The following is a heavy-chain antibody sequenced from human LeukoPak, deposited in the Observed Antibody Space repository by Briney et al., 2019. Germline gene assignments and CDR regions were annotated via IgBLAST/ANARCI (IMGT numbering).Heavy chain of an antibody. CDR1: GFTFSSYS. CDR3: ARPLVATPGFDY. V-gene: IGHV3-48*04. CDR2: ISSSSTI. Sequence: GGSLRLSCAASGFTFSSYSMNWVRQAPGKGLEWVSYISSSSTIYYADSVKGRFTISRDNAKNSLYLQMNSLRAEDTAVYYCARPLVATPGFDYWGQGTLVTVSS. D-gene: IGHD5-12*01. J-gene: IGHJ4*02.